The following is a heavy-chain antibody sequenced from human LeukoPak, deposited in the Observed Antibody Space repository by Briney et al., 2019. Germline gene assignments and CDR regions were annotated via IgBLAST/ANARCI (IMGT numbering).Heavy chain of an antibody. CDR3: ARDSDYYGSGSYSFDY. J-gene: IGHJ4*02. CDR2: INAGNGNT. D-gene: IGHD3-10*01. Sequence: ASVNVSCKASGYTFTSYAMHWVRQAPGQRLEWMGWINAGNGNTKYSQKFQGRVTITRDTSASAAYMELSSLRSEDTAVYYCARDSDYYGSGSYSFDYWGQGTLVTVSS. CDR1: GYTFTSYA. V-gene: IGHV1-3*01.